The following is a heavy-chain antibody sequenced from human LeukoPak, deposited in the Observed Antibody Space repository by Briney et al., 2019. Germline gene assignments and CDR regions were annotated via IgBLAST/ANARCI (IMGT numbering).Heavy chain of an antibody. J-gene: IGHJ3*02. V-gene: IGHV3-33*01. Sequence: PGGSLRLSCAASGFTFSSYGMPWVRQAPGKGLEWVAVIWYDGSNKYYADSVKGRFTISRDNSKNTLYLQMNSLRAEDTAVYYCARGPEWLLGAFDIWGQGTMVTVSS. CDR2: IWYDGSNK. D-gene: IGHD3-3*01. CDR3: ARGPEWLLGAFDI. CDR1: GFTFSSYG.